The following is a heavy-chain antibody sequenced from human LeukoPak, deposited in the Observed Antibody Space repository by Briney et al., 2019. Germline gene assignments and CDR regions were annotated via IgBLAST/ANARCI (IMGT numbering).Heavy chain of an antibody. CDR3: ATSPVGRYYYYGMDV. D-gene: IGHD1-26*01. CDR1: GFTFSSYA. Sequence: GGSPRLSCAAPGFTFSSYAMSWVRQAPGKGLEWVSAISGSGGSTYYADSVKGRFTISRDNSKNTLYLQMNSLRAEDTAVYYCATSPVGRYYYYGMDVWGQGTTVTVSS. CDR2: ISGSGGST. V-gene: IGHV3-23*01. J-gene: IGHJ6*02.